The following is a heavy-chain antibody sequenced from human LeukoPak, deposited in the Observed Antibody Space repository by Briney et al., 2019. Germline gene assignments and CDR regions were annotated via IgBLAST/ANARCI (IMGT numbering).Heavy chain of an antibody. CDR1: GDSVSRSTTA. CDR3: ARGVNHLDL. D-gene: IGHD1-14*01. Sequence: SQTLSLTCAISGDSVSRSTTAWHWIRQSPSRGLEWLGRTYYRSKWSSDYAISVRSRITISPDTSKNQFSLQLNSVAPGDTAVYYCARGVNHLDLWGQGTLVTVSS. J-gene: IGHJ4*01. CDR2: TYYRSKWSS. V-gene: IGHV6-1*01.